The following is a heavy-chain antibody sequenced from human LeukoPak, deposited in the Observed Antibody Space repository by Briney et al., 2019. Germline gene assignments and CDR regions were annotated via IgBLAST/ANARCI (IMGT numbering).Heavy chain of an antibody. V-gene: IGHV5-51*01. CDR2: IYPGDSDT. Sequence: GASLQISCKGSGYSFADYWIGWARPTPGKGLEWMGIIYPGDSDTRYSPSFQGQVTISADKSINTAYLQWSSLKASDTAMYHCARRGDYSGWFDPWGQGTLVTVSS. D-gene: IGHD3-10*01. J-gene: IGHJ5*02. CDR3: ARRGDYSGWFDP. CDR1: GYSFADYW.